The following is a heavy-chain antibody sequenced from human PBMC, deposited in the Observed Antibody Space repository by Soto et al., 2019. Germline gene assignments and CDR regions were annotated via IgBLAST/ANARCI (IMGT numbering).Heavy chain of an antibody. CDR2: ISRSSSTK. V-gene: IGHV3-48*01. D-gene: IGHD6-19*01. Sequence: EVQLVESGGGVVQPGGSLRLSCAASGFTFSSYSMNWFRQAPGKGLEGVSYISRSSSTKYYAESVKGRFTISRDNAKNSLFLQMTSLRAADTDVYSCARDVRGNAWYDFDYWGQGTLVTVSS. CDR1: GFTFSSYS. CDR3: ARDVRGNAWYDFDY. J-gene: IGHJ4*02.